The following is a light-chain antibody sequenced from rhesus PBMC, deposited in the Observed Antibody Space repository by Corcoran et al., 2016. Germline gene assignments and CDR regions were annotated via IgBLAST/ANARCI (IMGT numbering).Light chain of an antibody. CDR2: EVS. Sequence: QAALTQSPSVSGSPGQSVTISCTGTSIDIGGYNRVSWYQQHPAKAPNLMIYEVSKRPSGVSDLFSGSKSGNTASLTIAGLQAEDEADYYCSSYASSSTFIFGAGTRLTVL. V-gene: IGLV2-13*02. CDR3: SSYASSSTFI. CDR1: SIDIGGYNR. J-gene: IGLJ1*01.